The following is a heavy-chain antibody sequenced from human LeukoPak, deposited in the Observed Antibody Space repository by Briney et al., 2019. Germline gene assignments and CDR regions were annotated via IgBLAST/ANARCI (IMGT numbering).Heavy chain of an antibody. V-gene: IGHV4-59*08. CDR2: IYYSGST. D-gene: IGHD5-18*01. CDR3: ASPISYSYGNDAFDI. J-gene: IGHJ3*02. Sequence: PSETLSLTCTVSGGSISSYYWSWIRQPPGKGLEWIGYIYYSGSTNYNPSLKSRVTISVDTSKNQFSLKLSSVTAADTAVYYCASPISYSYGNDAFDIWGQGTMVTVSS. CDR1: GGSISSYY.